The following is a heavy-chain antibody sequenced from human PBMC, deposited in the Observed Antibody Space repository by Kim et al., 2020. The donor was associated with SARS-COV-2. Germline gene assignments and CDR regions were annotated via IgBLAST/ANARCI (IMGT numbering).Heavy chain of an antibody. CDR3: AKDNRFRGSNNNWFDP. J-gene: IGHJ5*02. D-gene: IGHD3-10*01. Sequence: VRGRFTISSDNAKNTLYLQMNSLRAEDTAVYYCAKDNRFRGSNNNWFDPWGQGTLVTVSS. V-gene: IGHV3-23*01.